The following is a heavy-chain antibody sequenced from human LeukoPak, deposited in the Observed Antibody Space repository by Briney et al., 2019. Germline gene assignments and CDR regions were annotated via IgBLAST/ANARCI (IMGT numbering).Heavy chain of an antibody. V-gene: IGHV4-34*01. Sequence: PSETLSLTCAVYGGSFSGYYWSWLRQPPGKGLEWIGEINHSGSTNYNPSLKSRVTISVDTSKNQFSLKLSSVTAADTAVYYCARRYYYYGSGNAFDIWGQGTMVTVSS. CDR1: GGSFSGYY. D-gene: IGHD3-10*01. CDR2: INHSGST. J-gene: IGHJ3*02. CDR3: ARRYYYYGSGNAFDI.